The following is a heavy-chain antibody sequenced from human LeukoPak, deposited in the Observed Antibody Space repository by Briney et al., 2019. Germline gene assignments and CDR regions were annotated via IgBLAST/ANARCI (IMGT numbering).Heavy chain of an antibody. J-gene: IGHJ3*02. CDR2: ISAYNGNT. Sequence: GSVKVSCKASGYTFTSYGISWVRQAPGQGLEWMGWISAYNGNTNYAQKLQGRVTMTTDTSTSTAYMELRSLRSDDTAVYYCASQYYYDSSGYYYAPDAFDIWGQGTMVTVSS. CDR1: GYTFTSYG. CDR3: ASQYYYDSSGYYYAPDAFDI. D-gene: IGHD3-22*01. V-gene: IGHV1-18*01.